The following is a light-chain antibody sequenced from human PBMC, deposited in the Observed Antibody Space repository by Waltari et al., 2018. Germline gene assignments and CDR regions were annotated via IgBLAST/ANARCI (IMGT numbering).Light chain of an antibody. CDR1: QSVTSIS. V-gene: IGKV3-20*01. CDR3: QQYDCSAVT. J-gene: IGKJ4*01. CDR2: GTS. Sequence: IVLTQSPDTLSLSPGERATLSCRASQSVTSISLAWYQQKPGQAPRLLIYGTSTRATGFPDRFSGSGSGTDFTLTISRLEPEDSAVYHCQQYDCSAVTFGGGTKVEIK.